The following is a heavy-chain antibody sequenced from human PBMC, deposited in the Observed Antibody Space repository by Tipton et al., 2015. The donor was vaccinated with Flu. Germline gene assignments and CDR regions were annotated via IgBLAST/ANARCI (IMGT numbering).Heavy chain of an antibody. Sequence: TLSLTCSVSGDSMGSRYYWGWIRQAPGKGLEWIANIHRAGNTYYNPSLKSRVTLSVDTSNNQFSLKLSSVTAADTAVYYCAGRDYSNYVSEPKNWFDTRGQGTLVTVSS. CDR1: GDSMGSRYY. J-gene: IGHJ5*02. V-gene: IGHV4-38-2*01. CDR3: AGRDYSNYVSEPKNWFDT. D-gene: IGHD4-11*01. CDR2: IHRAGNT.